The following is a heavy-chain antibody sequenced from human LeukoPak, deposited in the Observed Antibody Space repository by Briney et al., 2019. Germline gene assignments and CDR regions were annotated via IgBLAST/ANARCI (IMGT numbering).Heavy chain of an antibody. CDR2: IKQDGSEE. Sequence: PGGSVRLSCAASGFTFSSYWMSWVRQAPGKGLEWVANIKQDGSEENFVDSVKGRFTISRDNAKKSLYLQMNSLRAEDTAVYYCARGSSAGASLRHDYWGQGTLGTVSS. V-gene: IGHV3-7*01. D-gene: IGHD1-26*01. CDR1: GFTFSSYW. J-gene: IGHJ4*02. CDR3: ARGSSAGASLRHDY.